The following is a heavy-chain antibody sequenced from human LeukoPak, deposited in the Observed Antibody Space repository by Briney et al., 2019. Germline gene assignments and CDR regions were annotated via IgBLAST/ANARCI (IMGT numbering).Heavy chain of an antibody. J-gene: IGHJ4*02. CDR3: AKGRPNGQQLAAY. Sequence: GGSLRLSCAASGFTFSSYAMHWVRQAPGKGLEYVSAITSNGGSTYYANSVKGRFTISRDNSKNTLYLQMNSLRPEDTAIYYCAKGRPNGQQLAAYWGQGTLVTVSS. D-gene: IGHD6-13*01. V-gene: IGHV3-64*01. CDR2: ITSNGGST. CDR1: GFTFSSYA.